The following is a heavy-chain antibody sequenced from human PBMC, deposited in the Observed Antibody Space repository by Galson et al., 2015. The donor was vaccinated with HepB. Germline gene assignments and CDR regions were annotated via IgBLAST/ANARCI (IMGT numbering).Heavy chain of an antibody. CDR1: GFSFSSYE. J-gene: IGHJ4*02. CDR3: ARARSWQLITL. V-gene: IGHV3-48*03. Sequence: LRLSCAASGFSFSSYEMNWVRQAPGKALEWISYISSTGTSIYYADSVKGRFTISRDNTKNSLYMQMTSLRVEDTATYYCARARSWQLITLWGQGTLVAVSS. CDR2: ISSTGTSI. D-gene: IGHD4-23*01.